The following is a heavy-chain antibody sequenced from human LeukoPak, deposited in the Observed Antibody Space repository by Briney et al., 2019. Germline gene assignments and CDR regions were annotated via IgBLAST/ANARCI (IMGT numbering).Heavy chain of an antibody. D-gene: IGHD2-2*01. Sequence: KPSETLSLTCAIYGGSFSGYYWSWIRQPPGKGLEWIGEINHSGSTNYNPSLKSRVTISVDTSKNQFSLKLSSVTAADTAVYYCARGHIVVVPAASYLFDYWGQGTLVTVSS. CDR1: GGSFSGYY. CDR2: INHSGST. J-gene: IGHJ4*02. CDR3: ARGHIVVVPAASYLFDY. V-gene: IGHV4-34*01.